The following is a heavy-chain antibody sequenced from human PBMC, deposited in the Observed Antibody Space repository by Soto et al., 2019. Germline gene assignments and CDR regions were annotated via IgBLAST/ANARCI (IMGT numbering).Heavy chain of an antibody. CDR2: IYHSGST. J-gene: IGHJ5*02. CDR3: ARYYYDSSGYYYEDNWFDP. V-gene: IGHV4-38-2*01. CDR1: GYSISSGYY. Sequence: SETLSLTCAVSGYSISSGYYWGWIRQPPGKGLEWIWSIYHSGSTYYHTSLKSRVTISVDTSKNQFSLKLSSVTAADTAGYYCARYYYDSSGYYYEDNWFDPWGQATLVTV. D-gene: IGHD3-22*01.